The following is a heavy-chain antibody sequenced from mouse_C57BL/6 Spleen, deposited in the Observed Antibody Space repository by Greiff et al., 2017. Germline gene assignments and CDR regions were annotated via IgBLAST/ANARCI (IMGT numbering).Heavy chain of an antibody. D-gene: IGHD2-2*01. CDR3: NYGSWFAY. CDR1: GYAFSSYW. J-gene: IGHJ3*01. Sequence: VQLQQSGAELVKPGASVKISCKASGYAFSSYWMNGVKQRPGKGLEWIGQIYPGDGDTNYNGKFKGKATLTADKSSSTAYMQLSSLTSEDSAVYFCNYGSWFAYWGQGTLVTVSA. CDR2: IYPGDGDT. V-gene: IGHV1-80*01.